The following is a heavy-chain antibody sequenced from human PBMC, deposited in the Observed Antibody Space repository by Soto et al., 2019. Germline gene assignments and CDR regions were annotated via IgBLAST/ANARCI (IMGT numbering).Heavy chain of an antibody. D-gene: IGHD2-15*01. Sequence: GGSLRLSCAASGFTFSSYGMHWVRQAPGKGLEWVAVISYDGSNKYYADSVKGRFTISRDNSKNTLYLQMNSLRAEDTAVYYCAKALDGYCSGGSCYSAAFDIWGQGTMVTVS. CDR1: GFTFSSYG. CDR3: AKALDGYCSGGSCYSAAFDI. CDR2: ISYDGSNK. J-gene: IGHJ3*02. V-gene: IGHV3-30*18.